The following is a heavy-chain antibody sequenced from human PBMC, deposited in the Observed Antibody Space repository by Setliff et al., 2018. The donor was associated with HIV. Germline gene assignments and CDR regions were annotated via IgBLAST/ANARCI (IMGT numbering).Heavy chain of an antibody. Sequence: ASVKVSCKASGHTFTSYDIYWVRQAIGQGLEWMGWMNPNSGNTGYAQKFQGRVTMTRDTSISTAYMELSSLRSEDTAVYYCARGGDYLGIPSYYYYYMDVWGKGTTVTVSS. V-gene: IGHV1-8*02. CDR2: MNPNSGNT. CDR1: GHTFTSYD. J-gene: IGHJ6*03. D-gene: IGHD4-17*01. CDR3: ARGGDYLGIPSYYYYYMDV.